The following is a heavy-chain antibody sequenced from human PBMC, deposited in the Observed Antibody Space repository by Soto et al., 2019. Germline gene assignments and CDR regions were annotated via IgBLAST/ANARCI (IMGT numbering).Heavy chain of an antibody. D-gene: IGHD1-1*01. CDR1: GFTFSSYA. CDR3: ARGLERYFDL. J-gene: IGHJ2*01. V-gene: IGHV3-30-3*01. CDR2: ISYDGSNK. Sequence: QVQLVESGGGVVQPGRSLRISCAVSGFTFSSYAMHWVRQAPGKGLEWVAVISYDGSNKYYADSVKGRFTISRDNSKNTLYLQMNSLRPEDAAVYYCARGLERYFDLWGRGTLVTVSS.